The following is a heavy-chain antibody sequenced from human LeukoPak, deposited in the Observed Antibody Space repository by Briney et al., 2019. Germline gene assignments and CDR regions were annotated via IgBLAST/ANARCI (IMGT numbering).Heavy chain of an antibody. CDR1: GFTFSSYW. CDR3: ASGYSSGWYVIDY. V-gene: IGHV3-7*01. J-gene: IGHJ4*02. Sequence: PGGSLRLSCAASGFTFSSYWMSWVRQAPGKGLEWVANIKQDGSEKDYVDSVKGRFTISRDNAKNSLYLQMNSLRAEDTAVHYCASGYSSGWYVIDYWGQGTLVTVSS. CDR2: IKQDGSEK. D-gene: IGHD6-19*01.